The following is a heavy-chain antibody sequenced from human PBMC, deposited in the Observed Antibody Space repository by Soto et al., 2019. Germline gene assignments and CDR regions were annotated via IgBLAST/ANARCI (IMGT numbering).Heavy chain of an antibody. Sequence: SETLFLTCAVSGYSISSGYYWGWIRQPPGKGLEWIGTIYHSGSTFYNPSLKSRVTISVDTAKNQLSLKVNSVTAADTAVFYCARVDRSGWTTNFFAYCGPGALVTVSS. D-gene: IGHD6-19*01. J-gene: IGHJ4*02. CDR1: GYSISSGYY. CDR3: ARVDRSGWTTNFFAY. V-gene: IGHV4-38-2*01. CDR2: IYHSGST.